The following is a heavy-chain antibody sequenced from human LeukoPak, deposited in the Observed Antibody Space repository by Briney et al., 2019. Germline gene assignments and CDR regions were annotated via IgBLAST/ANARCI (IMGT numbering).Heavy chain of an antibody. V-gene: IGHV1-2*02. CDR2: NNPNDGDT. D-gene: IGHD2-2*01. CDR3: ARANSLYCSSSTCLFDY. Sequence: ASVKVSCKASGYTFTDYYMHWVRQAPGQGFEWMGWNNPNDGDTNYAQKFQGRVTMTRDTSISTAHMEVSRLRSDDTAVYYCARANSLYCSSSTCLFDYWGQGTLVTVSS. CDR1: GYTFTDYY. J-gene: IGHJ4*02.